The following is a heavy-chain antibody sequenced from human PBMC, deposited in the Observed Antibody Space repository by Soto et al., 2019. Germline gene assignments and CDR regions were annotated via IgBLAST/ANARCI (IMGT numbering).Heavy chain of an antibody. Sequence: VESLQISWKGSGYSFTSYCINSDRQMPGKSREWMGRIDPSDSYTNYSPSFQGHVTISADKSISTAYLQWSSLKASDTAMYYCARHKGASLSRSYFDYWGQGTLVTVSS. CDR3: ARHKGASLSRSYFDY. CDR2: IDPSDSYT. V-gene: IGHV5-10-1*01. D-gene: IGHD2-2*01. CDR1: GYSFTSYC. J-gene: IGHJ4*02.